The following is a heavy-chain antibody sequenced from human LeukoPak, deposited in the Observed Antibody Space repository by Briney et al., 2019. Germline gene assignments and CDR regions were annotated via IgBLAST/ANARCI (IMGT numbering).Heavy chain of an antibody. Sequence: AGGSLRLSCTASGFNLGDYAMSWVRQAPGKGLEWVGFIRSKFYSATTEYAASVKGKFTVSRDNSKSVAYLQMNSLTTEDTGVYYCTRVIRLSGGRYYFDYRGQGTLVTVSS. CDR1: GFNLGDYA. CDR3: TRVIRLSGGRYYFDY. V-gene: IGHV3-49*04. D-gene: IGHD2-21*01. CDR2: IRSKFYSATT. J-gene: IGHJ4*02.